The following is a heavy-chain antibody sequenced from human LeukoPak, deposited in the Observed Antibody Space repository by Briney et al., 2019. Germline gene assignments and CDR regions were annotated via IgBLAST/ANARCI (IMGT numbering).Heavy chain of an antibody. CDR2: IKPDGSEK. CDR1: GFTFSSYW. V-gene: IGHV3-7*04. CDR3: VRGSLWLTY. Sequence: GGSLRLSCAASGFTFSSYWMSWVRQAPGKGLEWVANIKPDGSEKYYVDSVKGRFTISRDNAKNSLYLQMNGLRAEDTAVYYCVRGSLWLTYWGQGALVTVSA. J-gene: IGHJ4*02. D-gene: IGHD5-18*01.